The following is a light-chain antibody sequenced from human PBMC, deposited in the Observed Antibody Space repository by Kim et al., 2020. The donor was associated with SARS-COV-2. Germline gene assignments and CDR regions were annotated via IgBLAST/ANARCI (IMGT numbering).Light chain of an antibody. J-gene: IGLJ3*02. Sequence: GQSVTISCTGTSNDVGGHNSVSWYQQHPGKAPKLIIYDVTKRPSGVPDRFSASKSGNAASLTVSGLQSEDEADYYCFSYAGNDNWVFGGGTQLTVL. V-gene: IGLV2-8*01. CDR1: SNDVGGHNS. CDR3: FSYAGNDNWV. CDR2: DVT.